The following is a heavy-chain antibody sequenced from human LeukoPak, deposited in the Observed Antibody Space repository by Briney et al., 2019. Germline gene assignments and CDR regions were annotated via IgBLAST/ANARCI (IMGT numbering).Heavy chain of an antibody. J-gene: IGHJ4*02. CDR3: AKATSSWYGFDC. CDR1: GFTFSHYW. V-gene: IGHV3-74*01. D-gene: IGHD6-13*01. Sequence: PGGSLRLSCAASGFTFSHYWMHWVRQAPGKGLVWVSRINSDGSGTSCADSLKGRLTISRDNAKNTLYLEMKSLRAEDTAVYYCAKATSSWYGFDCWGQGTLVTVSS. CDR2: INSDGSGT.